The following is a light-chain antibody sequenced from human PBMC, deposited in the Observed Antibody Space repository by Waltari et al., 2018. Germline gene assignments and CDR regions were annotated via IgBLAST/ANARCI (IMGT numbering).Light chain of an antibody. Sequence: DIVMTQSPDAMAASLGERAAINCKSSQSVVFNSNNKNYIAWYQKKPGQPPKLLMYGASTRDAGVPDRFSGSGSETDFTLTISSLQPEDVAVYYCQQYHSVPFTFGGGTKVEIQ. CDR1: QSVVFNSNNKNY. CDR2: GAS. V-gene: IGKV4-1*01. CDR3: QQYHSVPFT. J-gene: IGKJ4*01.